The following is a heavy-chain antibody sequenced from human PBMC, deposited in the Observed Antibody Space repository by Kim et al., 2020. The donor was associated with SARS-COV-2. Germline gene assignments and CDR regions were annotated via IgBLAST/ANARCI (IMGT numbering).Heavy chain of an antibody. V-gene: IGHV4-59*01. J-gene: IGHJ4*02. Sequence: YSGGTNYNPSLKSRVTISVDTSKNQFSLKLSSVTAADTAVYYCARSVTHDYWGQGTLVTVSS. D-gene: IGHD4-4*01. CDR3: ARSVTHDY. CDR2: YSGGT.